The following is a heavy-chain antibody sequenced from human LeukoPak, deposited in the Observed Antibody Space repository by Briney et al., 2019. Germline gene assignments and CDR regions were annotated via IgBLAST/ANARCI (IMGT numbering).Heavy chain of an antibody. CDR1: GFTVSSNY. V-gene: IGHV3-66*01. CDR3: ARELPPGVTVTTYYYYYGMDV. Sequence: GGSLRLSCAASGFTVSSNYMSWVRQAPGKGLEWVSVIYSGGSTYYADSVKGRFTISRDNSKNTLYLQMNSLRAEGTAVYYCARELPPGVTVTTYYYYYGMDVWGQGTTVTVSS. CDR2: IYSGGST. D-gene: IGHD4-17*01. J-gene: IGHJ6*02.